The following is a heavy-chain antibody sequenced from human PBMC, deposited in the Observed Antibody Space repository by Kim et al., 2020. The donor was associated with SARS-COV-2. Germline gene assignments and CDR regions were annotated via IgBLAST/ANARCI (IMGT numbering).Heavy chain of an antibody. CDR1: GFTFDDYD. Sequence: GGSLRLSCAASGFTFDDYDMHWVRQAPGKGLEWVSGISWNSGSIGYADSVKGRFTISRDNAKNSLYLQMNSLRAEDTALYYCARTYYGSGPLDYWGQGTLVTVSS. CDR2: ISWNSGSI. V-gene: IGHV3-9*01. J-gene: IGHJ4*02. CDR3: ARTYYGSGPLDY. D-gene: IGHD3-10*01.